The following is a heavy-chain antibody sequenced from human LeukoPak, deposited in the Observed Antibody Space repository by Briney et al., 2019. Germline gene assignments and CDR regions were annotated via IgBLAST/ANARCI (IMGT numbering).Heavy chain of an antibody. V-gene: IGHV3-48*02. D-gene: IGHD3-16*01. CDR3: ARGAAQGGY. Sequence: GGSLRLSCAASGFTFSSYSMNWVRQAPGKGLEWVSYISSSSTIYYADSVKGRFTISRDNAKNSLYLQMNSLRDEDTAVYYCARGAAQGGYWGQGTLVTVSS. CDR2: ISSSSTI. J-gene: IGHJ4*02. CDR1: GFTFSSYS.